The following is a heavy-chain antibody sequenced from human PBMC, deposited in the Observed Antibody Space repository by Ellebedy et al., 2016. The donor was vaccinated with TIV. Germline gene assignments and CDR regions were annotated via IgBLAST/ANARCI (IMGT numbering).Heavy chain of an antibody. D-gene: IGHD5-18*01. CDR3: AKVNTTMVTVFSYIEN. Sequence: PGGSLRLSCAASGFTFSNCGMHWVRQAPDKGLEWVAVISYDGSTEYYADSVKGRFTISRDNSKNTLYLQMNSLRPEDTAIYYCAKVNTTMVTVFSYIENWGQGTLVTVSS. V-gene: IGHV3-30*18. J-gene: IGHJ4*02. CDR1: GFTFSNCG. CDR2: ISYDGSTE.